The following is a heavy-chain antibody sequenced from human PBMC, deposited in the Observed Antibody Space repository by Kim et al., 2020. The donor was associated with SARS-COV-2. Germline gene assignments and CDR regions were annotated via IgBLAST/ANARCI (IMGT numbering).Heavy chain of an antibody. CDR1: GYSFTSYW. J-gene: IGHJ6*02. V-gene: IGHV5-51*01. CDR2: IYPGDSDT. CDR3: ARHGRLREYYYYGMDV. Sequence: GESLKISCKGSGYSFTSYWIGWVRQMPGKGLEWMGIIYPGDSDTRYSPSFQGQVTISADKSISTAYLQWSSLKASDTAMYYCARHGRLREYYYYGMDVWGQGTTVTVSS. D-gene: IGHD4-17*01.